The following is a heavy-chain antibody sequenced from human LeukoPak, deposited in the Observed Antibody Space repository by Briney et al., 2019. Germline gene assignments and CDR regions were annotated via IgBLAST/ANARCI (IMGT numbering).Heavy chain of an antibody. CDR2: IYYTGNT. CDR1: GDSISTSKSY. J-gene: IGHJ6*03. CDR3: ARAYYYYMDV. Sequence: PSDTLSLTCTVSGDSISTSKSYWGWIRQPPLKGLEWIGSIYYTGNTYYNASLKSRVTISVDTSKNQFSLSLTSVTAADTAVYYCARAYYYYMDVWGKGTTVTISS. V-gene: IGHV4-39*01.